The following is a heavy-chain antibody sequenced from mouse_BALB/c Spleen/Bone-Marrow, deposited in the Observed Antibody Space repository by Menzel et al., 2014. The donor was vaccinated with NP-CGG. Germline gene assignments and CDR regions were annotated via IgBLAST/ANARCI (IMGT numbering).Heavy chain of an antibody. D-gene: IGHD2-2*01. V-gene: IGHV14-3*02. CDR3: ARNYGYGKSFAY. Sequence: VKLMESGAELVRSGASVTLSCTGSGFNIKDTYMPWVKQRPEQGLEWIGRIDPANGNTKYDPKFQGKATITADTSSNTAYLQLSSLTSEDTAVYYCARNYGYGKSFAYWGQGTLVTVSA. CDR2: IDPANGNT. J-gene: IGHJ3*01. CDR1: GFNIKDTY.